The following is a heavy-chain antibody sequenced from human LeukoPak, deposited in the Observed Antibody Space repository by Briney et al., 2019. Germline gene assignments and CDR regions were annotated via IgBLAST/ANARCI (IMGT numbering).Heavy chain of an antibody. Sequence: SETLSLTCTLSGDSISSYYSSWIRQPPVKGLEWIGYIYYSGSTNYNPSIKSRVTISVDTSKNQFSLKLSSVTAADTAVYYCARVIVPAANDAFDIWGQGTMVTVSS. CDR2: IYYSGST. V-gene: IGHV4-59*01. J-gene: IGHJ3*02. CDR1: GDSISSYY. CDR3: ARVIVPAANDAFDI. D-gene: IGHD2-2*01.